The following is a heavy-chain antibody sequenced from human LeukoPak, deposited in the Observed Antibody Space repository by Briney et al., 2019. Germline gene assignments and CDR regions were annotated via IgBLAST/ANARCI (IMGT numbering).Heavy chain of an antibody. CDR1: VDSISTYS. Sequence: SETLSLTCTVSVDSISTYSWSWIRQPAGKGLEWIGRIYTSGSTNYNPSLQSRVTMSIDTSRNQFSLRLSSVTAADTTIYYCARDWALGYCTTTSCYTAFDSGGQGTLVTVSS. CDR3: ARDWALGYCTTTSCYTAFDS. J-gene: IGHJ4*02. D-gene: IGHD2-2*02. V-gene: IGHV4-4*07. CDR2: IYTSGST.